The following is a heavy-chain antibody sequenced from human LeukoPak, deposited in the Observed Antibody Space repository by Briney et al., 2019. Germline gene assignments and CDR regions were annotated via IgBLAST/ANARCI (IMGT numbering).Heavy chain of an antibody. Sequence: SETLSLTCTVSGGSISSYYWSWIRQPPGKGLEWIGYIYYSGSTTYNPSLESRVTISVDTARSQFSLRLTSVTAADTAVYYCASGYSSGYYYLDSWGQGTLVTVSS. CDR1: GGSISSYY. CDR3: ASGYSSGYYYLDS. J-gene: IGHJ4*02. V-gene: IGHV4-59*01. D-gene: IGHD6-19*01. CDR2: IYYSGST.